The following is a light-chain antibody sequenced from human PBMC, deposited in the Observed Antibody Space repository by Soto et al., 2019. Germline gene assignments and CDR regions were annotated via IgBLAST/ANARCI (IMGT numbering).Light chain of an antibody. CDR1: SSNIGSNT. V-gene: IGLV1-44*01. CDR2: SNN. Sequence: QPVLTQPLSASGTPRQRVTLSCSGSSSNIGSNTVNWYQQLPGTAPKLLIYSNNQRPSGVPDRFSGSKSGTSASLAISGLQSEDEADYYCAAWDDSLNGYVFGTGTKVTVL. CDR3: AAWDDSLNGYV. J-gene: IGLJ1*01.